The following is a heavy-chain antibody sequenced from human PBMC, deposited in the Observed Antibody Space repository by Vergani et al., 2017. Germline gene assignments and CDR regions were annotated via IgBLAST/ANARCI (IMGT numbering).Heavy chain of an antibody. D-gene: IGHD6-19*01. J-gene: IGHJ4*02. CDR2: ISWDGGST. CDR3: AKDRGRGCAMNFDY. V-gene: IGHV3-43*01. Sequence: EVQLVESGGVVVQLGGSLRLSCAASGFTFDDYTMHGVRQAPGKGLEWVSLISWDGGSTYYADSVKGRFTISRDNSKNSLYLQMNSLRTEDTALYYCAKDRGRGCAMNFDYWGQGTLVTVSS. CDR1: GFTFDDYT.